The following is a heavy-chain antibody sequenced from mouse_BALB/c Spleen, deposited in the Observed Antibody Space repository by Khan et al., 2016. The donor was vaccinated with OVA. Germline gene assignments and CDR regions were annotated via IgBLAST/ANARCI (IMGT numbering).Heavy chain of an antibody. Sequence: LQQPGSERVRPGASVKLSCKASGYTFTSYWMHWVKQRPGQGLEWIGNIYPGSGSTNYDEKFKSKATLTVDTSSSTAYMQLSSLTSEDSAVYYCTRGEYDGDYWGQGTTLTVSS. D-gene: IGHD2-14*01. J-gene: IGHJ2*01. CDR1: GYTFTSYW. V-gene: IGHV1S22*01. CDR2: IYPGSGST. CDR3: TRGEYDGDY.